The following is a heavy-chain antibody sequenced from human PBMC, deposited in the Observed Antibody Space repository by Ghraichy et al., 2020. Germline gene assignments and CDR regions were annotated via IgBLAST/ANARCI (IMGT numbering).Heavy chain of an antibody. Sequence: GGSLRLSCAASGFTFRSYGMHWVRQAPGKGLEWVAVISYDGSNKYYADSVKGRFTISRDNSKNTLYLQMNSLRAEDTAVYYCAKEGGSSSSHLYYYYYGMDVWGQGTTVTVSS. V-gene: IGHV3-30*18. CDR3: AKEGGSSSSHLYYYYYGMDV. CDR2: ISYDGSNK. CDR1: GFTFRSYG. D-gene: IGHD6-6*01. J-gene: IGHJ6*02.